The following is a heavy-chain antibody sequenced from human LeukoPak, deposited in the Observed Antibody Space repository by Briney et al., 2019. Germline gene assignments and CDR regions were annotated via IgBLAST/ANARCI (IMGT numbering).Heavy chain of an antibody. J-gene: IGHJ5*02. Sequence: GGSLRLSCAASGFTFSSYAMSWVRQAPGKGLEWVSAISGSGGSTYYADSVKGRFTISRDNAMNTVYLQMNSLRAEDTAVYYCARVLSGSWDWFDPWGQGTLVTVSS. D-gene: IGHD3-22*01. CDR2: ISGSGGST. CDR3: ARVLSGSWDWFDP. V-gene: IGHV3-23*01. CDR1: GFTFSSYA.